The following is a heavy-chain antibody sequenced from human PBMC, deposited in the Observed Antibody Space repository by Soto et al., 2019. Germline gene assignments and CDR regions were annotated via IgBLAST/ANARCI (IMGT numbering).Heavy chain of an antibody. D-gene: IGHD3-16*01. CDR2: ISSSGSTI. V-gene: IGHV3-11*01. J-gene: IGHJ4*02. CDR1: GFTFSDHY. Sequence: QVQLVEAGGGVVKPGGSLRLSCAASGFTFSDHYMSWIRQAPGKGLEWVSYISSSGSTIYYADSVTGRFTIYRDNAKNSLSLQMHSLRAEATAVYYCGRWPYDYVWGSDPPHFDYWGQGTLVTVSS. CDR3: GRWPYDYVWGSDPPHFDY.